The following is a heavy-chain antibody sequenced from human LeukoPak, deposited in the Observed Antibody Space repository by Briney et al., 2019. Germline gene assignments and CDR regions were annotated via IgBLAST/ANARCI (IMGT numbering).Heavy chain of an antibody. CDR3: ARAHLTTGTTWFDP. D-gene: IGHD1-1*01. CDR2: IYYSGST. V-gene: IGHV4-59*12. Sequence: PSETLSLTCTVSGGSISSYYWSWIRQPPGKGLEWIGYIYYSGSTNYNPSLKSRVTMSVDTSKNQFSLKLSSVTAADTAVYYCARAHLTTGTTWFDPWGQGTLVTVSS. CDR1: GGSISSYY. J-gene: IGHJ5*02.